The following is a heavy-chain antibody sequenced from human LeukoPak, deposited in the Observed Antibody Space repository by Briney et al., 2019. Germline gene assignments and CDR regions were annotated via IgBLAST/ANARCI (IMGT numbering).Heavy chain of an antibody. V-gene: IGHV3-53*01. CDR1: GFTVSTNY. J-gene: IGHJ2*01. Sequence: PGGSLRLCCAASGFTVSTNYMNWVRQAPGKGLEWVSILYSGSSTYYADSVEGRFIVSRDSSKNTLSLQMNDLRAEDTAVYYCARVGDHFHWYLDLWGRGTMVTVSS. CDR2: LYSGSST. D-gene: IGHD3-3*02. CDR3: ARVGDHFHWYLDL.